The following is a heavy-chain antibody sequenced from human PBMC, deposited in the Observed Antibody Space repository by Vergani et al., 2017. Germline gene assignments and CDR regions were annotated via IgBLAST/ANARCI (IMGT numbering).Heavy chain of an antibody. CDR3: AKDTSGSFRPAAGFNP. J-gene: IGHJ5*02. CDR2: IKRDGTET. V-gene: IGHV3-7*01. CDR1: GFTFGDYY. D-gene: IGHD1-26*01. Sequence: VQLVESGGGLVKPGGSLRLSCAASGFTFGDYYMAWIRLAPGKGLDWVASIKRDGTETFYVDSVKGRFTISRDNAKTTLYLQMSSLRAEDTAVYYCAKDTSGSFRPAAGFNPWGQGTLVTVSS.